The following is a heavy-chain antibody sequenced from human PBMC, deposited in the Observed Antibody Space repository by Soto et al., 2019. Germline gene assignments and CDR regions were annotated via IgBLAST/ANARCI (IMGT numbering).Heavy chain of an antibody. D-gene: IGHD6-19*01. Sequence: GGSLRLSCAASGFTFSSYGMHWVRQAPGKGLGWVAVISYDGSNKYYADSVKGRFTISRDNSKNTLYLQMNSLRAEDTAVYYCAKVPSPWLVQGYFDYWGQGTLVTVSS. CDR1: GFTFSSYG. CDR2: ISYDGSNK. J-gene: IGHJ4*02. CDR3: AKVPSPWLVQGYFDY. V-gene: IGHV3-30*18.